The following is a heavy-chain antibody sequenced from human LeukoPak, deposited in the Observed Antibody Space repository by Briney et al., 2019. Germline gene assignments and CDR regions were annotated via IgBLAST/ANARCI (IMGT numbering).Heavy chain of an antibody. Sequence: GESLKISCKGSGYSFTSYWIGWVRQMPGKGLEWMGIIYPGDSDTRYSPSFQGQVTFSADKSISTAYLQWSSLNASDISIYYCAGLAWYSSSWYPTYFDYWGQGTLVTVSS. D-gene: IGHD6-13*01. CDR1: GYSFTSYW. CDR3: AGLAWYSSSWYPTYFDY. V-gene: IGHV5-51*01. CDR2: IYPGDSDT. J-gene: IGHJ4*02.